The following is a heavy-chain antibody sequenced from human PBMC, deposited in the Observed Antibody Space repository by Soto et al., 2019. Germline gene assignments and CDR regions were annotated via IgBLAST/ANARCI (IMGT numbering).Heavy chain of an antibody. CDR3: ASSMMVGTGDAFDI. D-gene: IGHD3-22*01. CDR2: IIPIFGTA. V-gene: IGHV1-69*13. Sequence: GASVKVSCKASGGTFSSYAISWVRQAPGQGLEWMGGIIPIFGTANYAQKFQGRVTITADESTSTAYMELSSLRSEDTAVYYCASSMMVGTGDAFDIWGQGTMVTVSS. J-gene: IGHJ3*02. CDR1: GGTFSSYA.